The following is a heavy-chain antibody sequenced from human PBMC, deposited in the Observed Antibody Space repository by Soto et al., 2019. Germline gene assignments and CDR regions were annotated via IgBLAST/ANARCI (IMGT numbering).Heavy chain of an antibody. CDR1: GYTFTGYY. CDR2: INPNSGGT. V-gene: IGHV1-2*02. J-gene: IGHJ4*02. CDR3: PSPLYSNPHDHDVDD. D-gene: IGHD4-4*01. Sequence: ASVKVSCKASGYTFTGYYMHWVRQAPGQGLEWMGWINPNSGGTNYAQKFQGRVTMTRDTSISTAYMELSRLRSDDTDVYYCPSPLYSNPHDHDVDDWGEGSLVTFSS.